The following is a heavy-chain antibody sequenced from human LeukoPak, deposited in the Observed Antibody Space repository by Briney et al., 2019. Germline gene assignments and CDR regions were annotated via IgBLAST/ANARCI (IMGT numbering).Heavy chain of an antibody. D-gene: IGHD3-3*01. Sequence: ASVKVSCKASGYTFTGYYMHWVRQAPGQGLEWMGRINPNSGGTNYAQKFQGRVTMTRDTSISTAYMELSGLRSDDTAVYYCARDSTVTYYDFWSGYFHGPTNWFDPWGQGTLVTVSS. V-gene: IGHV1-2*06. CDR3: ARDSTVTYYDFWSGYFHGPTNWFDP. CDR1: GYTFTGYY. J-gene: IGHJ5*02. CDR2: INPNSGGT.